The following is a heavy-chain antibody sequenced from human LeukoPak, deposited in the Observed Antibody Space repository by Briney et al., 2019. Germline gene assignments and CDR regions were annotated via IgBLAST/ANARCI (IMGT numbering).Heavy chain of an antibody. CDR2: IYYSGST. J-gene: IGHJ4*02. CDR3: ARVRVSSGSHPWYFDY. D-gene: IGHD3-22*01. V-gene: IGHV4-59*01. CDR1: RGSISSYY. Sequence: PSETLSLTCTVSRGSISSYYWSWIRQPPGQGLEWIGYIYYSGSTDYNPSLKSRVNISVDTSKNQFSLKLSSVTAADTAVYFCARVRVSSGSHPWYFDYWGQGTLVTVFS.